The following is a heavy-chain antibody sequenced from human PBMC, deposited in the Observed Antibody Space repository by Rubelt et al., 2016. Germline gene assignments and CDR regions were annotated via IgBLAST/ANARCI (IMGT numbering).Heavy chain of an antibody. CDR3: ARGISAGRVGATKIGSFDY. J-gene: IGHJ4*02. D-gene: IGHD1-26*01. V-gene: IGHV4-59*01. Sequence: PGKGLEWIGYIYYSGSTNYNPSLKSRGLTISVDTSKNQFSLKLSSVTAADTAVYYCARGISAGRVGATKIGSFDYWGQGTLVTVSS. CDR2: IYYSGST.